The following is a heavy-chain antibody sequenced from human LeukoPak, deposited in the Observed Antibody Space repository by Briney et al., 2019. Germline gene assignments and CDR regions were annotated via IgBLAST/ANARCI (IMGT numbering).Heavy chain of an antibody. J-gene: IGHJ6*02. D-gene: IGHD4-17*01. CDR3: ARDSAVTPYGMDV. CDR1: GGSISSSNNY. CDR2: IHYSGTT. V-gene: IGHV4-39*07. Sequence: SETLSLTCTVSGGSISSSNNYWGWIRQPPGKGLEWIGSIHYSGTTYYKPSLKSRVTISIDTSKSQFSLKLRSVTAADTAVYYCARDSAVTPYGMDVWGQGTTVTVSS.